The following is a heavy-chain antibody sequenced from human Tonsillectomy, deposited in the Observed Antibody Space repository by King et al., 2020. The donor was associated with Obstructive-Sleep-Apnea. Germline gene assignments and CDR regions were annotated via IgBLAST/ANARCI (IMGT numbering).Heavy chain of an antibody. Sequence: QLQESGPGLVKPSETLSLTCTVSGGSISSSSYYWGWIRQPPGKGLEWIGSIYYSGSTYYNPSLKSRVTISVDTSKNQFSLKLSSVTAADTAVYYCATQKVVVTKDWFDPWGKGTLVTVSS. D-gene: IGHD3-22*01. CDR1: GGSISSSSYY. J-gene: IGHJ5*02. CDR2: IYYSGST. V-gene: IGHV4-39*07. CDR3: ATQKVVVTKDWFDP.